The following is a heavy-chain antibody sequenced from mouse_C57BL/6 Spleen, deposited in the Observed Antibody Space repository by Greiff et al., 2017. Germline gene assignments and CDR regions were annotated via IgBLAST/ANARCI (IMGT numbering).Heavy chain of an antibody. CDR1: GYAFSSSW. D-gene: IGHD1-1*01. Sequence: VQLQQSGPELVKPGASVKISCKASGYAFSSSWMNWVKQRPGKGLEWIGRIYPGDGDTNYNGKFKGKATLTADKSSSTAYMQLISLTSEDSAVYFWARSPITTVGYAMDYWGQGTSVTVSS. CDR2: IYPGDGDT. CDR3: ARSPITTVGYAMDY. J-gene: IGHJ4*01. V-gene: IGHV1-82*01.